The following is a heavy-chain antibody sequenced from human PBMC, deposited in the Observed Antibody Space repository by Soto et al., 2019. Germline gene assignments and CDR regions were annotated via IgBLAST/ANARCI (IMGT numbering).Heavy chain of an antibody. CDR3: AKWGETTPVGMDV. J-gene: IGHJ6*02. CDR1: GFTFSSFG. CDR2: ISYDGSNK. D-gene: IGHD4-17*01. V-gene: IGHV3-30*18. Sequence: QVQLVESGGGVVQPGRSLRLSCAASGFTFSSFGMHWVRQAPGKGLEWVAVISYDGSNKYYADSVKGRFTISRDNSKNTLYLQMNSLRVEDTAVYYCAKWGETTPVGMDVWGQGTTVTVSS.